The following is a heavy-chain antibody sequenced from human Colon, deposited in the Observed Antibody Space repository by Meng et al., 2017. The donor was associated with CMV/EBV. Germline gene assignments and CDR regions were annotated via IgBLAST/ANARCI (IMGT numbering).Heavy chain of an antibody. CDR1: GFIFSSYL. D-gene: IGHD3-16*01. V-gene: IGHV3-74*01. J-gene: IGHJ4*02. CDR2: MNSDGSTT. Sequence: LRLSCSVSGFIFSSYLLHWVRPAPGRGLVWVSRMNSDGSTTTYADSVKGRFTISRDNAKNTLYLQLNSLRAEDTAVYYCVRGGPIDYWGQGTLVTVSS. CDR3: VRGGPIDY.